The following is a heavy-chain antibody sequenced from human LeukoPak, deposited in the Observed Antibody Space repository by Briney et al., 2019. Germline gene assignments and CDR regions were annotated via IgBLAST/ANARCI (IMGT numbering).Heavy chain of an antibody. D-gene: IGHD3-10*01. Sequence: SPSLSCGLAGGSVSEVCRYWGRQSHGKELEWMGGFVPEDGETIYAQKFQGRVTMTEDTSTDTAYMELSSLRSDDTAVYFCATLPRGHLFDSWGQGTLVTVSS. CDR2: FVPEDGET. J-gene: IGHJ4*02. CDR3: ATLPRGHLFDS. CDR1: GGSVSEVC. V-gene: IGHV1-24*01.